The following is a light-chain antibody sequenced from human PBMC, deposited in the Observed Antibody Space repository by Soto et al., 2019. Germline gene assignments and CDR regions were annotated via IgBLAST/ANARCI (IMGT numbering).Light chain of an antibody. CDR1: SSDVGGYIY. Sequence: QSALTQPASVSGSPGQSITISCTGTSSDVGGYIYVSWYQQHPGKAPKLMIYEVSNRPSGVSNRFSGSKSGNTASLTISGLQAEDEADYYCSSDTSTSAVLFGGGTKLTVL. J-gene: IGLJ2*01. CDR2: EVS. V-gene: IGLV2-14*01. CDR3: SSDTSTSAVL.